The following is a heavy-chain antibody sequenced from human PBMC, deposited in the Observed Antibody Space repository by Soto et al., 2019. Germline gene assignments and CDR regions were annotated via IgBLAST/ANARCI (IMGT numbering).Heavy chain of an antibody. J-gene: IGHJ5*02. D-gene: IGHD1-26*01. V-gene: IGHV4-39*01. CDR1: GGSVSSGAYY. CDR3: ASQVNSGTYDH. CDR2: IYYTGTT. Sequence: QLQLQESGPGLVKPSETLSLTCTVSGGSVSSGAYYWGWIRQPPGKGLEWIGNIYYTGTTYYNPSLKSRVTISVDTSKNQFSLKLSSVTAADTTVYYCASQVNSGTYDHWGQGTLVTVSS.